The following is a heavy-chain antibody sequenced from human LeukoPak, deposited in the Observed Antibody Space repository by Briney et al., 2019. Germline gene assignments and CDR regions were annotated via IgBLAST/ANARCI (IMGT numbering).Heavy chain of an antibody. J-gene: IGHJ4*02. CDR3: ARHIYRTYYFDS. CDR1: GGSISSYY. Sequence: SETLSLTCAVYGGSISSYYWSWIRQPPGKGLEWIGYTFYSGSTNYNPSLKSRVTISLDTSKNQFSLKLSSVTAADTAMYYCARHIYRTYYFDSWGQGTLVTVSS. CDR2: TFYSGST. V-gene: IGHV4-59*08. D-gene: IGHD1-14*01.